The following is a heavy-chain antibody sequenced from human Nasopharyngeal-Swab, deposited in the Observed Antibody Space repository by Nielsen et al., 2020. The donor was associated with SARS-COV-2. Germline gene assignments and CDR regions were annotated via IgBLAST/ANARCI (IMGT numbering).Heavy chain of an antibody. CDR3: ARGFDP. CDR2: IYYSGST. V-gene: IGHV4-59*01. Sequence: GSLRLSCTVSGGSISSYYCSWIRQPPGKGLEWMGYIYYSGSTNYNPSLKSRVTISVDTSKNQFSLKLSSVTAADTAVYYCARGFDPWGQGTLVTVSS. J-gene: IGHJ5*02. CDR1: GGSISSYY.